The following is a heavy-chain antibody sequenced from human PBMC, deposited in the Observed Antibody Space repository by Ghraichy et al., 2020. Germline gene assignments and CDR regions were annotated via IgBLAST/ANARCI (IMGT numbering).Heavy chain of an antibody. CDR3: ARAGAKPFDL. CDR2: IYYSGST. J-gene: IGHJ2*01. V-gene: IGHV4-59*01. Sequence: SETLSLTCTVSGGSISSYYWSWIRQPPGKGLEWIGYIYYSGSTNYNPSLKSRVTISVDTSKNQFSLKLSSVTAADTAVYYCARAGAKPFDLWGRGTLVTVSS. D-gene: IGHD3-10*01. CDR1: GGSISSYY.